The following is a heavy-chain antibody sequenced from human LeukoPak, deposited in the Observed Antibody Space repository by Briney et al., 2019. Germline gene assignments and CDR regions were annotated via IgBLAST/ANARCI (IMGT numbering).Heavy chain of an antibody. D-gene: IGHD3-10*01. CDR1: VFTFRSYA. CDR2: IGGSGGST. V-gene: IGHV3-23*01. CDR3: ASSRAVVQGVTSPFDY. Sequence: EGSLTLSFASSVFTFRSYAMSWVRQAPAKGLDWVSAIGGSGGSTYYADSVKGRFTISRDNSKNTLYLQMNSLRDEDTAVYYCASSRAVVQGVTSPFDYWGQGTLVTVSS. J-gene: IGHJ4*02.